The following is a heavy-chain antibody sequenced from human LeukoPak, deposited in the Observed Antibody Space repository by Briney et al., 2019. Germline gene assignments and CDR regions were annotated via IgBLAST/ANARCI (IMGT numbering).Heavy chain of an antibody. Sequence: GGSLRLSCAASGFTFSSYGMHWVRQAPGKGLEWVAVISYDGSNKYYADSVKGRFTISRDNSKNTLYLQMNSLRAEDTAVYYCAKEYSGYDFSYFDYWGQGTLVTVSS. CDR2: ISYDGSNK. CDR3: AKEYSGYDFSYFDY. V-gene: IGHV3-30*18. CDR1: GFTFSSYG. J-gene: IGHJ4*02. D-gene: IGHD5-12*01.